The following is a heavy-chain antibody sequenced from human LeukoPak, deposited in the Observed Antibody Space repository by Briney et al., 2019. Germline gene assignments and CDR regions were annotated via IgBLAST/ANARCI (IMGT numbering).Heavy chain of an antibody. V-gene: IGHV3-9*03. J-gene: IGHJ4*02. CDR1: GFTFDDYA. D-gene: IGHD3-22*01. CDR2: ISWNSGSI. Sequence: GGSLRLSCAASGFTFDDYAMHWVRQAPGKGLEWVSGISWNSGSIGYADSVKGRFTISRDNAKNSLYLQMNSLRAEDMALCYCAKSSGYYFYYFDYWGQGTLVTVSS. CDR3: AKSSGYYFYYFDY.